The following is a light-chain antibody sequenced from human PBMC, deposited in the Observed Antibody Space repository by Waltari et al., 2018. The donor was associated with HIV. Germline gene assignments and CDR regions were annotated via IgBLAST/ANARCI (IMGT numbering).Light chain of an antibody. V-gene: IGLV2-23*01. CDR1: RSDVGSYNL. J-gene: IGLJ3*02. Sequence: QSALTQPASVSGSPGQSIPISCTGSRSDVGSYNLVSWYQQHPGKAPKLMIYEGINRPSGFSNRFSGSKSGNTASLTISGLQAEDEADYYCCSYAGSSNWVFGGGTKVTVL. CDR2: EGI. CDR3: CSYAGSSNWV.